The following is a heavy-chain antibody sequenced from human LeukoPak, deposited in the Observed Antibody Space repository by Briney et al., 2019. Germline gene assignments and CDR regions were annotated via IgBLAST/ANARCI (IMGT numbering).Heavy chain of an antibody. CDR3: AKDGGTHFDH. Sequence: PGGSLALSCAASGFTFRTSGMNWVRQAPGKGLEWVSYISSSGTTISYAQSVKGRFTITRDNAQNSLTLHMNTLRADDTAVYYCAKDGGTHFDHWGQGTLVTVSS. CDR2: ISSSGTTI. V-gene: IGHV3-48*01. J-gene: IGHJ4*02. D-gene: IGHD1-26*01. CDR1: GFTFRTSG.